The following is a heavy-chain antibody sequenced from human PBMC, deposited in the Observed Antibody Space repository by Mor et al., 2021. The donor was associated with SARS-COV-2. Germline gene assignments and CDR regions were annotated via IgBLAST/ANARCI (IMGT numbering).Heavy chain of an antibody. CDR1: GFTFDEYA. J-gene: IGHJ6*03. V-gene: IGHV3-9*01. CDR3: AKETYSSSSVYYYYYM. CDR2: ISWNSGSI. D-gene: IGHD6-6*01. Sequence: AASGFTFDEYAMNWVRQAPGKGLEWVSGISWNSGSIGYADSVKGRFTISRDNAKNSLYLQMNSLRAEDTALYYCAKETYSSSSVYYYYYM.